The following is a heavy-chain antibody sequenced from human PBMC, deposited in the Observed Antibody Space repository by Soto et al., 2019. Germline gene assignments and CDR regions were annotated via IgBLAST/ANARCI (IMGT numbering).Heavy chain of an antibody. CDR2: IYYSGST. Sequence: PSETLSLTCTVSGGSISSGGYYWSWIRQPPEKGLEWIGYIYYSGSTYYSPSLKSRVTISVDTSKNQFSLKLSSVTAADTAVYYCARAPPFPRAQKWFDPWGQGTLVTVSS. CDR1: GGSISSGGYY. J-gene: IGHJ5*02. CDR3: ARAPPFPRAQKWFDP. V-gene: IGHV4-30-4*01.